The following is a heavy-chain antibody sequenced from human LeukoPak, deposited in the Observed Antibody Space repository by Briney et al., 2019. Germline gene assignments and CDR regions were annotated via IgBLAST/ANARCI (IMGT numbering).Heavy chain of an antibody. CDR3: TRASRGYSYGFAEY. V-gene: IGHV4-59*01. J-gene: IGHJ4*02. CDR1: GGSISSYY. Sequence: SETLSLTCTVSGGSISSYYWSWIRRPPGKGLEWIGYMYFGGSFNYNPSLKSRVTISVDTSKNQLSLNLNSVTAADTAVYYCTRASRGYSYGFAEYWGQGTLVTVSS. CDR2: MYFGGSF. D-gene: IGHD5-18*01.